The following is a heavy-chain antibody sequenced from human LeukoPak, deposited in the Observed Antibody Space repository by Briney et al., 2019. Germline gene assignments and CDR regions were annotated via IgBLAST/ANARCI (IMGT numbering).Heavy chain of an antibody. Sequence: SGGSLRLSCAASGFTFSSYAMSWVRQAPGKGLEWVSAISGSGGSTYYADSVKGRFTISRDNSKNMLYLQMNSLRAEDTAVYYCAKNLRRVYSSGWYFFDYWGQGTLVTVSS. CDR2: ISGSGGST. J-gene: IGHJ4*02. CDR3: AKNLRRVYSSGWYFFDY. V-gene: IGHV3-23*01. CDR1: GFTFSSYA. D-gene: IGHD6-19*01.